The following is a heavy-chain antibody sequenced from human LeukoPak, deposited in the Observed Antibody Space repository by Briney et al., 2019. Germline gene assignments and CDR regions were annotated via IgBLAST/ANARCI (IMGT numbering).Heavy chain of an antibody. CDR2: ISGSGGST. CDR3: AKVWVAGAATPSFDF. CDR1: GFTFDSYA. J-gene: IGHJ4*02. V-gene: IGHV3-23*01. Sequence: GGSLRLSCAASGFTFDSYAMSWVRQTPGKGLEWVSTISGSGGSTYYANSVKGRFTISRDNSKNTLYLQMNSQRAEDTAVYYCAKVWVAGAATPSFDFWGQGTLVTLSS. D-gene: IGHD2-15*01.